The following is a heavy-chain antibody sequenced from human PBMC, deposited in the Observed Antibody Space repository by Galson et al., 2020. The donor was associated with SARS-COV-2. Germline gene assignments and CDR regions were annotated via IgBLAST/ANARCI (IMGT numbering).Heavy chain of an antibody. CDR3: AKDLLGIAAAVNFDY. CDR1: GFTFSSYA. D-gene: IGHD6-13*01. V-gene: IGHV3-23*01. J-gene: IGHJ4*02. Sequence: GESLKISCAASGFTFSSYAMSWVRQAPGKGLEWVSAISGSGGSTYYADSVKGRFTISRDNSKNTLYLQMNSLRAEDTAVYYCAKDLLGIAAAVNFDYWGQGTLVTVSS. CDR2: ISGSGGST.